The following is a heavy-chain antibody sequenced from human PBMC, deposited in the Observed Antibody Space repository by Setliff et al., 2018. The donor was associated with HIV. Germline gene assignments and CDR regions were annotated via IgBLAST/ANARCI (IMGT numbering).Heavy chain of an antibody. CDR2: IDSSVTT. D-gene: IGHD3-10*01. V-gene: IGHV4-4*07. CDR3: ARDRHSSGLGSYGP. CDR1: GGSFGVYR. Sequence: SETLSLTCTISGGSFGVYRWSWIRQSAGRGLEWIGRIDSSVTTDYKPSLKGRVAISVDTSRSQFSLRVTSVTAADTAVYFCARDRHSSGLGSYGPWGPGSRVTVS. J-gene: IGHJ5*02.